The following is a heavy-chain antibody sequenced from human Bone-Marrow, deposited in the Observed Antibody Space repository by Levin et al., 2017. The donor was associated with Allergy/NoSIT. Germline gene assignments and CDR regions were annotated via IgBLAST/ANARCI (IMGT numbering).Heavy chain of an antibody. V-gene: IGHV4-4*02. J-gene: IGHJ4*02. D-gene: IGHD3-9*01. Sequence: MPSETLSLTCAVSGDSFRSGNWWSWIRQPPGKGLEWIGEISGTGTPNYNPSLKSRVIITLDKSTNHFSLNLNSVTAADSAVYYCVKTGLWCVDYWGQGVLVTVSS. CDR3: VKTGLWCVDY. CDR2: ISGTGTP. CDR1: GDSFRSGNW.